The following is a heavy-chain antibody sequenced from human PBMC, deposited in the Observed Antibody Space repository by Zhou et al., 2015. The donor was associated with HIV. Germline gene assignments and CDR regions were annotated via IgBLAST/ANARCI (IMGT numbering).Heavy chain of an antibody. J-gene: IGHJ4*02. CDR1: GFTFSSYG. CDR2: IWYDLSNK. D-gene: IGHD3-22*01. CDR3: VSSSGWRGYYYYFDY. V-gene: IGHV3-33*01. Sequence: QVQLVESGGGVVQPGRSLRLSCAASGFTFSSYGMHWVRQAPGKGLEWVAVIWYDLSNKYYADSVKGRFTISRDNAKNSLYLQMNSLRAEDTAVYYCVSSSGWRGYYYYFDYWGQGTLVTVSS.